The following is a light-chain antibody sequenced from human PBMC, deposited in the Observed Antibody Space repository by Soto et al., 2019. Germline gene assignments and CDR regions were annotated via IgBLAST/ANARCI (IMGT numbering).Light chain of an antibody. J-gene: IGLJ7*01. CDR2: DVN. Sequence: QSALTQPPSASGSPGQSVTISCTGTSSDVGGYNFVSWYQQYPGKAPRLLIYDVNKRPSGAPDRFSGSKSGNTASLTVSGLQREDGSDYYCGAYAGFKILFGGGTQLTVL. CDR1: SSDVGGYNF. V-gene: IGLV2-8*01. CDR3: GAYAGFKIL.